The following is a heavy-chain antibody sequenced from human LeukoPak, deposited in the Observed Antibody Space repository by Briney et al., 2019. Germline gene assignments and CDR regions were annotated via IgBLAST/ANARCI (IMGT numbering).Heavy chain of an antibody. CDR3: ARGVPLGYCTYGVCYPPYYFDY. D-gene: IGHD2-8*01. V-gene: IGHV1-8*03. J-gene: IGHJ4*02. CDR1: GYAFISYN. CDR2: VNPRSGDA. Sequence: ASVRVSCKASGYAFISYNINWLRQATGQGLEWMGWVNPRSGDAGYLQKFQGRLTITRDSSIDTAYMDLSGLSSEDTAVYYCARGVPLGYCTYGVCYPPYYFDYWGQGTLVTASS.